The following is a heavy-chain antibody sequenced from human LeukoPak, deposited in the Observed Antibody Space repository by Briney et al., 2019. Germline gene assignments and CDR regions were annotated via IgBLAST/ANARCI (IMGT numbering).Heavy chain of an antibody. CDR2: IYSGGST. D-gene: IGHD3-10*01. V-gene: IGHV3-66*01. CDR1: GFTVSSNY. CDR3: ASFVVFYGSGSHYFDY. J-gene: IGHJ4*02. Sequence: PGGSLRLSCAASGFTVSSNYMSWVRQAPGKGLEWVSVIYSGGSTYYADSVKGRFTISRDNSKNTLYLQMNSLRAEDTAVYYCASFVVFYGSGSHYFDYWGQGTLVTVSS.